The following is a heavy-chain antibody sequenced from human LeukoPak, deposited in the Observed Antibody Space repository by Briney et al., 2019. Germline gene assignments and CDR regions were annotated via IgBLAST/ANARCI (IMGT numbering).Heavy chain of an antibody. CDR2: IYSGGST. V-gene: IGHV3-53*01. Sequence: GGSLRLSCAASGFTLSNNYMSGVRQAPGKGLAGVSVIYSGGSTYYADSVMGRFTISRNYSKNTLYLQMNRLRAEDTAVYYCARDVRGRGDYWGQGTLVTVSS. CDR1: GFTLSNNY. D-gene: IGHD2-15*01. CDR3: ARDVRGRGDY. J-gene: IGHJ4*02.